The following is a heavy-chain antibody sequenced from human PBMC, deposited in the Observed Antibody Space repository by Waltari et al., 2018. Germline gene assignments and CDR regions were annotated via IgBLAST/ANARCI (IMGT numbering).Heavy chain of an antibody. D-gene: IGHD6-6*01. J-gene: IGHJ6*03. CDR3: ARGRGAARPPYMDV. V-gene: IGHV4-34*01. Sequence: QVQLQQWGAGLLKPSETLSLTCAVYGGSFSGYYWSWIRQPPGKGLEWIGEINHSGSTNYNPSLKSRVTISVDTSKNQFSLKLSSVTAADTAVYYCARGRGAARPPYMDVGGKGTTVTVSS. CDR2: INHSGST. CDR1: GGSFSGYY.